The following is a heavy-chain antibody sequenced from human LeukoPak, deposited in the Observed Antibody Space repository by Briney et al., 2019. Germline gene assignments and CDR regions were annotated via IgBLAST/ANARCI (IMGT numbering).Heavy chain of an antibody. D-gene: IGHD5-18*01. CDR1: GFTFSSYA. V-gene: IGHV3-33*01. J-gene: IGHJ4*02. CDR2: IWYDGSNK. CDR3: AREGGQLWFDY. Sequence: GGSLRLSCAASGFTFSSYAMHWVRQAPGKGLEWVAVIWYDGSNKYYADSVKGRFTISRDNSKNTLYLQMNSLRAEDTAVYYCAREGGQLWFDYWGQGTLVTVSS.